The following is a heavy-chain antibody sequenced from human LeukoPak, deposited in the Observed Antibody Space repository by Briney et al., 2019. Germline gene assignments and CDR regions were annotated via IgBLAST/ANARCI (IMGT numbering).Heavy chain of an antibody. D-gene: IGHD5-18*01. CDR2: IIPIFGTA. Sequence: SVKVSCKASGGTFRSYAISWVRQAPGQGLEWMGRIIPIFGTANYAQKFQGRVTITTDESTSTAYMELSSLRSEDTAVYYCAVWLMDTAMVKDFDYWGQGTLVTVSS. V-gene: IGHV1-69*05. CDR3: AVWLMDTAMVKDFDY. J-gene: IGHJ4*02. CDR1: GGTFRSYA.